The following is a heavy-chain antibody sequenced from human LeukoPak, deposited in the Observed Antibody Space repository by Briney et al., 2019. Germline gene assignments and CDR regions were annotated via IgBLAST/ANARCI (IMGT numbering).Heavy chain of an antibody. CDR3: AELGITMIGGV. J-gene: IGHJ6*04. Sequence: GGSLRLSCAASGFTFSSYAMHWVRQAPGKGLEWVAVISYDGSNKYYADSVKGRFTISRDNAKNSLYLQMNSLRAEDAAVYYCAELGITMIGGVWGKGTTVTISS. CDR2: ISYDGSNK. V-gene: IGHV3-30*04. CDR1: GFTFSSYA. D-gene: IGHD3-10*02.